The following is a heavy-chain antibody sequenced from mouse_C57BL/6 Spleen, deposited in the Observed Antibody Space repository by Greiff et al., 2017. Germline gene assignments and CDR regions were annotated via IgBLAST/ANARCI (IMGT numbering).Heavy chain of an antibody. D-gene: IGHD1-1*01. V-gene: IGHV5-6*01. CDR1: GFTFSSYG. CDR2: ISSGGSYT. Sequence: EVQVVESGGDLVKPGGSLKLSCAASGFTFSSYGMSWVRQTPDKRLEWVATISSGGSYTYYPDSVKGRFTISRDNAKNTLYLQMSSLKSEDTAMYYCARHEFITTVVAYYFDYWGQGTTLTVSS. J-gene: IGHJ2*01. CDR3: ARHEFITTVVAYYFDY.